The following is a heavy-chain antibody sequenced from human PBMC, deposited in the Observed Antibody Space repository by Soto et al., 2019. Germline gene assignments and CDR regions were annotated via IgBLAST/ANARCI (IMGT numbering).Heavy chain of an antibody. J-gene: IGHJ5*02. CDR2: IYYSGST. V-gene: IGHV4-39*01. CDR3: ARHSSSWYRVPFDP. D-gene: IGHD6-13*01. CDR1: GGSISSSSYY. Sequence: QLQLQESGPGLVKPSETLSLTCTVSGGSISSSSYYWGWIRQPPGKGLEWIGSIYYSGSTYYNPSLKSRVTISVDTSKNQFSLKLSSVTAADTAVYYGARHSSSWYRVPFDPWGQGTLVTVSS.